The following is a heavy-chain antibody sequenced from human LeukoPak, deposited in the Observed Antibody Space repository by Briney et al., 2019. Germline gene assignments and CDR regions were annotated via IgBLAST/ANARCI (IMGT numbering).Heavy chain of an antibody. CDR1: GFSFSSYW. CDR2: ISTEGTTT. D-gene: IGHD1-1*01. Sequence: GGSLRLSCAASGFSFSSYWMHWVRQTPEKGLAWVSRISTEGTTTNHADSVKGRFTISRDDAKNTLYLKMNSLRPEDTALYYCARGGLEPFDIWGQGTMVTVSS. V-gene: IGHV3-74*01. J-gene: IGHJ3*02. CDR3: ARGGLEPFDI.